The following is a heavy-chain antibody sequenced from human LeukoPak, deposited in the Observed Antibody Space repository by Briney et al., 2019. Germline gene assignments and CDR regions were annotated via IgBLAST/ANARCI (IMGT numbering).Heavy chain of an antibody. V-gene: IGHV3-74*01. J-gene: IGHJ4*02. CDR3: TRGGLTGQMAAFDY. CDR1: GFTLSDYW. CDR2: INGDGRST. D-gene: IGHD3-9*01. Sequence: GGSLRLSCAASGFTLSDYWMPWVRQVPGEGPVWVSRINGDGRSTTYADSVKGQFTISRDNAKNTIFLQMTSLRDEDTAVYYCTRGGLTGQMAAFDYWGQGALVTVSS.